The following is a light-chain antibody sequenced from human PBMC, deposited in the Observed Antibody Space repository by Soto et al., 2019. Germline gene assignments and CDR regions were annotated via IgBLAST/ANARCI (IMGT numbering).Light chain of an antibody. Sequence: QSALTQPPSVSGSPGQSVAISCTGTSGDVGGHNYVSWYQHHPGKAPKLMIYEVTKRPSGVPDRFSGSKSGNTASLTVSGLQADDEADYYCSSYAGSNNVVFGGGTQLTVL. J-gene: IGLJ2*01. CDR1: SGDVGGHNY. CDR2: EVT. V-gene: IGLV2-8*01. CDR3: SSYAGSNNVV.